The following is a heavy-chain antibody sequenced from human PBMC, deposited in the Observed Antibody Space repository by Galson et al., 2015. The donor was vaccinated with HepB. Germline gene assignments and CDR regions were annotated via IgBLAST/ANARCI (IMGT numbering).Heavy chain of an antibody. CDR1: GYTFTSYY. J-gene: IGHJ4*02. V-gene: IGHV1-46*01. CDR3: AREPVYCSSTSCYIIGYFDY. D-gene: IGHD2-2*02. Sequence: SVKVSCKASGYTFTSYYMHWVRQAPGQGLEWMGIINPSGGSTSYAQKFQGRVTMTRDTTTSTVYMELRSLRSEDTAVYYCAREPVYCSSTSCYIIGYFDYWCQGTLVTVSS. CDR2: INPSGGST.